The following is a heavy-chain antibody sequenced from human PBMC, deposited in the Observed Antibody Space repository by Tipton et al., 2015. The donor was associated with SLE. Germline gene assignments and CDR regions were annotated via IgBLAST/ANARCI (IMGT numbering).Heavy chain of an antibody. CDR2: ISYSGST. CDR3: ARRTGQYNWFDP. V-gene: IGHV4-59*01. J-gene: IGHJ5*02. D-gene: IGHD4-11*01. CDR1: GGSISDYY. Sequence: LRLSCTVSGGSISDYYWGWIRQPPGKGLEWIGYISYSGSTNYNPSLKSRVTISVDTSKNQFSLKVTSVTAADTAVYYCARRTGQYNWFDPWGQGTLVTVSS.